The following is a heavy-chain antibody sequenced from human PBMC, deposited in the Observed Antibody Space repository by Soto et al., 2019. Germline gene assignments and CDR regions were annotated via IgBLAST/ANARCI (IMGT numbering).Heavy chain of an antibody. CDR3: ARGATTYYDILTGWQHYYYGMDV. CDR1: GFSLSNARMG. V-gene: IGHV2-26*01. CDR2: IFSNDEK. D-gene: IGHD3-9*01. J-gene: IGHJ6*02. Sequence: SGPTLVNPTETLTLTCTVSGFSLSNARMGVSWIRQPPGKALEWLAHIFSNDEKSYSTSLKSRLTICKDTSKSQVVLTMTNMDPVDTATYYCARGATTYYDILTGWQHYYYGMDVWGQGTTVTVSS.